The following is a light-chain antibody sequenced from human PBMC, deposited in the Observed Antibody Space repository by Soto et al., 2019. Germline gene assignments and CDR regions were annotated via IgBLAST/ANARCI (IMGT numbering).Light chain of an antibody. CDR2: EVT. V-gene: IGLV2-14*01. Sequence: QSVLTQPASVSGSPGQSITISCTGTSSDVGRYKFVSWYQQHPDKAPKLLIYEVTDRPPGVSNRFSGSNSGNTASLTISGLQADDEADYYCSSYTGTNTWVFGGGTK. CDR3: SSYTGTNTWV. J-gene: IGLJ3*02. CDR1: SSDVGRYKF.